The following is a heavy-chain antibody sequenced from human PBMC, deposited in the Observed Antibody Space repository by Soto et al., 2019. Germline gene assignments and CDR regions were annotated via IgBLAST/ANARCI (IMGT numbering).Heavy chain of an antibody. CDR1: GGSVGTGAYY. V-gene: IGHV4-61*08. CDR3: AGHDYYHRTFDI. D-gene: IGHD3-9*01. Sequence: XGTLSLTCRVSGGSVGTGAYYWSWIRQPPGKGLEWIGYTLYSGSPNYNPSLQSLQSRVTISVDTSRNQFSLRLTSVTAADTALYYCAGHDYYHRTFDIWGQGTLVTVSS. CDR2: TLYSGSP. J-gene: IGHJ3*02.